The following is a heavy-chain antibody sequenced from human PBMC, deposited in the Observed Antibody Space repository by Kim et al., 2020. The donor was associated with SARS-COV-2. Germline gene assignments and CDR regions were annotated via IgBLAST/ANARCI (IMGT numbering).Heavy chain of an antibody. CDR2: ISAYNGNT. V-gene: IGHV1-18*01. CDR1: GYTFTSYG. J-gene: IGHJ4*02. D-gene: IGHD6-19*01. Sequence: ASVKVSCKASGYTFTSYGISWVRQAPGQGLEWMGWISAYNGNTNYAQKLQGRVTMTTDTSTSTAYMELRSLRSDDTAVYYCARDSGRALDSGWFDYWGQGTLVTVSS. CDR3: ARDSGRALDSGWFDY.